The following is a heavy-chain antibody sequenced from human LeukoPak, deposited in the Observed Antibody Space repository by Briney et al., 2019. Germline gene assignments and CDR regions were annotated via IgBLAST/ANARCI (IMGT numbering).Heavy chain of an antibody. CDR2: IAHGGRP. CDR1: NYSISSAYY. Sequence: PSETLSLTCTVSNYSISSAYYWGWIRQPPGKGLEWIGSIAHGGRPYYNPSLKSRVTISVDTSKNQFSLKLSSVTAADTAVYYCARTNDYDSSGYYSWDYYYYMDVWGKGTTVTVSS. CDR3: ARTNDYDSSGYYSWDYYYYMDV. V-gene: IGHV4-38-2*02. D-gene: IGHD3-22*01. J-gene: IGHJ6*03.